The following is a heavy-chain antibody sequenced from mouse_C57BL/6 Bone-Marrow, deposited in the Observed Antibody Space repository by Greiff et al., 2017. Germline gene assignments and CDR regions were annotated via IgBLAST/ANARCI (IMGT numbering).Heavy chain of an antibody. CDR2: INPNNGGT. V-gene: IGHV1-26*01. CDR3: AREGIYYYGSGTY. Sequence: EVQLQQSGPELVKPGASVKISCKASGYTFTDYYMHWVKQSHGKSLEWIGDINPNNGGTSYNQKFKGKATLHVDKSSSTAYMELRSLTSEDPAVYYCAREGIYYYGSGTYWGQGTLVTGSA. CDR1: GYTFTDYY. J-gene: IGHJ3*01. D-gene: IGHD1-1*01.